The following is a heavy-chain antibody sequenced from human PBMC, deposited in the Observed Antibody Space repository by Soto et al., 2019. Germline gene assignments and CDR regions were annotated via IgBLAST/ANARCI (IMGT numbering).Heavy chain of an antibody. CDR3: AKAPFAGYYYYAMDV. CDR1: GFTFSTYG. CDR2: ITGSGRDT. J-gene: IGHJ6*02. D-gene: IGHD3-16*01. Sequence: GGSLRLSCAASGFTFSTYGMIWVRQPPGKGLDWVSGITGSGRDTYYADSVKGRFTISRDNSKNTLYLQMSGLRAEETALYYCAKAPFAGYYYYAMDVWGQGTTVTVSS. V-gene: IGHV3-23*01.